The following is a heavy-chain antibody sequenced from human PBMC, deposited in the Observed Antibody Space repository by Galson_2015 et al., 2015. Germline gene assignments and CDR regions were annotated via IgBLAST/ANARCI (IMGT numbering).Heavy chain of an antibody. CDR2: IIPIFGTA. V-gene: IGHV1-69*13. D-gene: IGHD3-10*01. J-gene: IGHJ6*03. Sequence: SVKVSCKASGGTFSSYAISWVRQAPGQGLEWMGGIIPIFGTANYAQKFQGRVTITADESTSTAYMELSSLRSEDTAVYYCARDRRFGELSQAYYYYYYMDVWGKGTTVTVSS. CDR1: GGTFSSYA. CDR3: ARDRRFGELSQAYYYYYYMDV.